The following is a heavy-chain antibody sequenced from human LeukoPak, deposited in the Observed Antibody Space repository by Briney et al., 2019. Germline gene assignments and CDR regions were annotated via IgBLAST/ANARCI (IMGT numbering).Heavy chain of an antibody. CDR2: INHSGST. CDR3: ARGYTYYYYYGMDV. Sequence: SETLSLTCAVYGGSFSGYYWSWIRQPPGKGLEWIGEINHSGSTNYNPSLKSRVTISVDTSKNQFSLKLSSVTAADTAVYYCARGYTYYYYYGMDVWGQGTTVTVSS. CDR1: GGSFSGYY. V-gene: IGHV4-34*01. D-gene: IGHD3-16*01. J-gene: IGHJ6*02.